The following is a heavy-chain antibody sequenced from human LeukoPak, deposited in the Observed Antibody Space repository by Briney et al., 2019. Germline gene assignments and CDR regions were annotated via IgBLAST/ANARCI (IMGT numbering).Heavy chain of an antibody. V-gene: IGHV3-30*04. J-gene: IGHJ3*02. CDR2: ISHDGSNK. Sequence: PGGSLRLSCAASGFSFSDHAVHWVRQAPGKGLEWVAVISHDGSNKYYADSVKGRFTISRDNSKNTLYVQMNSLRAEDTAVYYCARDSLLRPGYAFDIWGQGTMVTVSS. CDR3: ARDSLLRPGYAFDI. CDR1: GFSFSDHA. D-gene: IGHD1-14*01.